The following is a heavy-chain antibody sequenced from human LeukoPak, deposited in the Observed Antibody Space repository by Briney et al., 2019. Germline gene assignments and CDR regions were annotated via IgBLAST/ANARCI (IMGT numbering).Heavy chain of an antibody. D-gene: IGHD3-10*01. CDR2: IYYSGST. CDR1: GGSISSYY. V-gene: IGHV4-59*12. J-gene: IGHJ4*02. Sequence: SETLSLTCTVSGGSISSYYWSWIRQPPGKGLEWIGYIYYSGSTNYNPSLKSRVTISVDTSKNQFSLKLSSVTAADTAVYYCAGLWAGYGSGSYLDYWGQGTLVTVSS. CDR3: AGLWAGYGSGSYLDY.